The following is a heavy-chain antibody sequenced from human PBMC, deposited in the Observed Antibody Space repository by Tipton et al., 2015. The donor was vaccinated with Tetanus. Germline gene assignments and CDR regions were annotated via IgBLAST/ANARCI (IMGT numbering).Heavy chain of an antibody. CDR1: GFIFSTYN. CDR2: IWYDGTTK. CDR3: ARETSLTTSY. V-gene: IGHV3-33*08. D-gene: IGHD4-17*01. J-gene: IGHJ1*01. Sequence: SLRLSCSASGFIFSTYNFHWVRQAPGKGLEWVAVIWYDGTTKYYADSVNGRFTISRDNSKNTLFLQMNSLRADDTAVYYCARETSLTTSYWGQGTLVTVSS.